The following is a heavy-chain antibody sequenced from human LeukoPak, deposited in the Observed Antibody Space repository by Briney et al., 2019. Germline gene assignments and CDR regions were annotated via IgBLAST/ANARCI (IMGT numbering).Heavy chain of an antibody. Sequence: QPGRSLRLSCAASGFTFSSCAMHWVRQAPGKGLEWVAVISYDGSNKYYADSVKGRFTISRDNSKNTLYLQMNSLRAEDTAVYYCAQNIEWGQGTLVTVSS. CDR3: AQNIE. CDR1: GFTFSSCA. D-gene: IGHD1/OR15-1a*01. V-gene: IGHV3-30-3*01. J-gene: IGHJ4*02. CDR2: ISYDGSNK.